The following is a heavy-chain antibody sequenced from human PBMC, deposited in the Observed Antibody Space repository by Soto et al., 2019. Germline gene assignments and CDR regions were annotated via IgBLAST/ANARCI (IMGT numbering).Heavy chain of an antibody. V-gene: IGHV4-39*01. J-gene: IGHJ5*02. CDR3: ARQDGGIYNWFDP. CDR1: GGSISTSRSY. Sequence: SETLSLTCNVSGGSISTSRSYWAWIRQPPGKGLEWLANIFYSGSTYYNPSLASRVTVSVDTSKNEFSLKLTSVTAADTAVYYCARQDGGIYNWFDPWGQGVLVTVSS. D-gene: IGHD2-15*01. CDR2: IFYSGST.